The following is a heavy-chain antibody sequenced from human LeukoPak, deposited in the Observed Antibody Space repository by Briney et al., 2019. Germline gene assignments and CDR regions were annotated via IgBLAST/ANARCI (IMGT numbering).Heavy chain of an antibody. CDR2: ISGSGGST. CDR3: AKDTAMEEYYYYYYGMDV. CDR1: GFTFSSYA. V-gene: IGHV3-23*01. J-gene: IGHJ6*02. D-gene: IGHD5-18*01. Sequence: GGSLRLSCAASGFTFSSYAMSWVRQAPGKGLEWVSAISGSGGSTYYADSVKGRFTISRDNSKNTLYLQMNSLRAEDTAVYYCAKDTAMEEYYYYYYGMDVWAKGPRSPSP.